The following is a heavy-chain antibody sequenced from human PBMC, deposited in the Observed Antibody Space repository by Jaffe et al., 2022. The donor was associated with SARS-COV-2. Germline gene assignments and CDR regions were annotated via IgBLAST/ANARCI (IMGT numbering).Heavy chain of an antibody. Sequence: EVQLVESGGGVVQPGGSLRLSCAASGFTFDDYAMHWVRQAPGKGLEWVSLISGDGGSTYYADSVKGRFTISRDNSKNSLYLQMNSLRTEDTALYYCASAIWWSNAFDIWGQGTMVTVSS. V-gene: IGHV3-43*02. J-gene: IGHJ3*02. CDR1: GFTFDDYA. D-gene: IGHD2-15*01. CDR2: ISGDGGST. CDR3: ASAIWWSNAFDI.